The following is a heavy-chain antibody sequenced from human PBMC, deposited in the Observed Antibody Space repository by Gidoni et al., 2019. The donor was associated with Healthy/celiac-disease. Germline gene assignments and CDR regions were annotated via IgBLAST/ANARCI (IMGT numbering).Heavy chain of an antibody. Sequence: QVQLHQWGAGLLKPSETLSLTCAVYGESFSGSYCNWVRQPPGKGLAWIGEINHRGSTNDNPSLKSRVTIAVDASKNQFSLKLSSVTAADTAVYYCARQKDMTTVTHWGQGTLVTVSS. CDR1: GESFSGSY. CDR3: ARQKDMTTVTH. D-gene: IGHD4-17*01. J-gene: IGHJ4*02. V-gene: IGHV4-34*01. CDR2: INHRGST.